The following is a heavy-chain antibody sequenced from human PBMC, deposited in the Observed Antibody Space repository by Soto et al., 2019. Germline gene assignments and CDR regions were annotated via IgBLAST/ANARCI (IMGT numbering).Heavy chain of an antibody. J-gene: IGHJ6*01. V-gene: IGHV1-69*01. Sequence: QLQLVQSGAEVKKPGSSVKVSCKASGGTFGAHAINWVRQAPGQGLEWMGGIIPIFGTANYARKFQVRVILSADESTNTSFMELNSLRSEDTAVYYCARGVRGSTRNYYYDGFDVWGQGTTVAVTS. CDR3: ARGVRGSTRNYYYDGFDV. D-gene: IGHD2-15*01. CDR1: GGTFGAHA. CDR2: IIPIFGTA.